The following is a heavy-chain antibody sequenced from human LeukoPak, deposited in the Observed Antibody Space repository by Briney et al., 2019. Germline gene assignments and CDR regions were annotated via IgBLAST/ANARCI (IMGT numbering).Heavy chain of an antibody. J-gene: IGHJ4*02. V-gene: IGHV3-53*01. CDR1: GFTVSSNY. CDR3: ASVAAAGTLRDY. Sequence: GGSLRLSCAASGFTVSSNYMSWVRQAPGKGLEWVSVIYSGGSTYYADSVKGRLTISRDNSKNTLYLQMNSLRAEDTAVYYCASVAAAGTLRDYWGQGTLVTVSS. D-gene: IGHD6-13*01. CDR2: IYSGGST.